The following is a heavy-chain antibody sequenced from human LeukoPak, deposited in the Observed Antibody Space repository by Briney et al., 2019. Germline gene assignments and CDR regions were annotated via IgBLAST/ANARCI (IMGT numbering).Heavy chain of an antibody. Sequence: GGSLRLSCAASGFTVSSTYMSWVRQAPGKGLEWVSSMTSSRYIYYADSVKGRFTISRDDANNLVFLQMHSLRAEDTAIYYCTRDQFFDYDNDDAFDVWGQGTKVIVSS. J-gene: IGHJ3*01. CDR1: GFTVSSTY. CDR2: MTSSRYI. D-gene: IGHD3-22*01. CDR3: TRDQFFDYDNDDAFDV. V-gene: IGHV3-69-1*01.